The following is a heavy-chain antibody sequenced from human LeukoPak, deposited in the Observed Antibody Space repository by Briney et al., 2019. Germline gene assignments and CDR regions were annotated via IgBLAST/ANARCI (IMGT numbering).Heavy chain of an antibody. CDR1: GFTFSNAW. D-gene: IGHD6-13*01. CDR2: IKSKTDGGTT. CDR3: TTHSSSWYSDYFDY. Sequence: GGSLRLSCAASGFTFSNAWTSWVRQAPGKGLEWVGRIKSKTDGGTTDYAAPVKGRFTISRDDSKNTLYLQMNSLKTEDTAVYYCTTHSSSWYSDYFDYWGQGTLVTVSS. V-gene: IGHV3-15*01. J-gene: IGHJ4*02.